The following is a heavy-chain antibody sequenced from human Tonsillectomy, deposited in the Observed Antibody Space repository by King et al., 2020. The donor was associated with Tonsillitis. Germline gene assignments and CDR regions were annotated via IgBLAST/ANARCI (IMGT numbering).Heavy chain of an antibody. Sequence: VQLQESGPGLVKASETLSLTCTVSGSSISSGYYWGWIRQPPGKGLMWIGSVYYNGNTNYNPSLKNRVTISMDTSKNQFSLNLTSVTAADTAVYYCASRFYFDSSGCYYFDSWGQGTLVTVSS. CDR2: VYYNGNT. V-gene: IGHV4-38-2*02. J-gene: IGHJ4*02. D-gene: IGHD3-22*01. CDR1: GSSISSGYY. CDR3: ASRFYFDSSGCYYFDS.